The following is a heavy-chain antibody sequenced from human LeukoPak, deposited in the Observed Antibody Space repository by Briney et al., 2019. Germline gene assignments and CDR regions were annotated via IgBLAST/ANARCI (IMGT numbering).Heavy chain of an antibody. CDR1: GGSLTSYY. J-gene: IGHJ4*02. Sequence: SETLSLTCTVSGGSLTSYYWSWIRQPPGKGLQWIGNIYYSGSVNYNPSLKSRVTISVDTSKNQFSLNLSSVTAADTAVYYCARLGSYFDYWGQGTQVTVSS. CDR2: IYYSGSV. CDR3: ARLGSYFDY. V-gene: IGHV4-59*08.